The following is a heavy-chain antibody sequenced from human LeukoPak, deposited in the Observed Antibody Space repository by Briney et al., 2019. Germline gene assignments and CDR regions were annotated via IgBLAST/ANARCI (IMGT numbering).Heavy chain of an antibody. V-gene: IGHV1-2*02. J-gene: IGHJ6*02. Sequence: ASVKVSCKASXXXXXXXXXXWVRQXPXXXXXXXXXXXXNSGGTKYAQNFQGRVTMTRDTSITTAYMELSGLRSDDTAVYHCARGVVESGKSHYGMDVWGHGTTL. D-gene: IGHD3-10*01. CDR2: XXXNSGGT. CDR1: XXXXXXXX. CDR3: ARGVVESGKSHYGMDV.